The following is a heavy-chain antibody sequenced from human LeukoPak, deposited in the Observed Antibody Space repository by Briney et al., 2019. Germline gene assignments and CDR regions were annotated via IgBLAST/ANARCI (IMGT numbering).Heavy chain of an antibody. J-gene: IGHJ6*03. CDR3: ARDVTTVTTGGLEPYYYYYMDV. CDR1: VYTFTSYG. D-gene: IGHD4-17*01. V-gene: IGHV1-18*01. CDR2: VSANNGNT. Sequence: ASVKVPSKASVYTFTSYGISGVRQARAQGLDWMGWVSANNGNTNYAQKLQGRVTMTTDTSTSTAYMELRSLRSDDTAVYYCARDVTTVTTGGLEPYYYYYMDVWGKGTTVTISS.